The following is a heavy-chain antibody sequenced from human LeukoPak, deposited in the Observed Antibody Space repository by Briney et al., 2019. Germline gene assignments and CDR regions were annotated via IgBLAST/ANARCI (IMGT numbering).Heavy chain of an antibody. J-gene: IGHJ4*02. D-gene: IGHD6-6*01. CDR3: ARDPDTSSKVDY. V-gene: IGHV3-21*04. CDR1: GLTFSTYS. Sequence: PGGSLRLSCAVSGLTFSTYSMTWVRQGPGKGLEWVSSIYNSGAKIFYADSVKGRFTISRDNTKNSLYLQMNSLRVDDTAVYYCARDPDTSSKVDYWGQGTLVTVSS. CDR2: IYNSGAKI.